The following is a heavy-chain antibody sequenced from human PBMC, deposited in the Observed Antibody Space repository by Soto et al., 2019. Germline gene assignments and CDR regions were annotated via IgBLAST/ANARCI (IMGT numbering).Heavy chain of an antibody. CDR3: ARVWVPYYTFDP. CDR1: GGSISSYY. J-gene: IGHJ5*02. V-gene: IGHV4-59*01. Sequence: QVQLQESGPGLVKPSETLSLTCTVSGGSISSYYWSWIRQPPGKGLEGIGYIYYSGSTNYNPSLNGRVTISVDTSENQFSLKLSSVTAADTAVYYCARVWVPYYTFDPWGQGTLVTVSS. CDR2: IYYSGST. D-gene: IGHD2-2*02.